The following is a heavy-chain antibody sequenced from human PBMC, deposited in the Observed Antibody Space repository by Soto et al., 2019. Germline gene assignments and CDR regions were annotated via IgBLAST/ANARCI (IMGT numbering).Heavy chain of an antibody. Sequence: ASVKVSGKASGYTFTSYDINWVRQATGQGLEWMGWMNPNSGNTGYAQKFQGRVTMTRDTSTSTVYMELSSLRSEDTAVFYCTRAVYDYVWGSCDYWGQG. V-gene: IGHV1-8*01. J-gene: IGHJ4*02. CDR3: TRAVYDYVWGSCDY. D-gene: IGHD3-16*01. CDR2: MNPNSGNT. CDR1: GYTFTSYD.